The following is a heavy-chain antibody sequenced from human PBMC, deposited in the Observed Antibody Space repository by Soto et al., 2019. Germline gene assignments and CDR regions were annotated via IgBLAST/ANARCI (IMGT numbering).Heavy chain of an antibody. V-gene: IGHV3-23*01. D-gene: IGHD5-12*01. CDR3: AKETPYSGYDLPKNDY. CDR1: GFTFSSYA. Sequence: EVQLLESGGGLVQPGGSLRLSCAASGFTFSSYAMSWVRQAPGKGLEWVSAISGSGGSTYYADSVKGRFTISRDNSKNKLYLQMNSLRAEDTAVYYCAKETPYSGYDLPKNDYWGQGTLVTVSS. CDR2: ISGSGGST. J-gene: IGHJ4*02.